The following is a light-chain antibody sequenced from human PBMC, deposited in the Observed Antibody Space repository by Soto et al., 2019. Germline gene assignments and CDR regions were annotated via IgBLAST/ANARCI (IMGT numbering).Light chain of an antibody. J-gene: IGKJ4*01. V-gene: IGKV1-9*01. Sequence: DIQLTQSPSFLSASVGDRVTITCRASQGISSYLAWYQQKPGKAPKLLLYAAYTLQRGVPSRFSGSGSGTEFTLTIRSLHAXXVXXXYCQQVKSYPLLTFGGGTKVDIK. CDR2: AAY. CDR3: QQVKSYPLLT. CDR1: QGISSY.